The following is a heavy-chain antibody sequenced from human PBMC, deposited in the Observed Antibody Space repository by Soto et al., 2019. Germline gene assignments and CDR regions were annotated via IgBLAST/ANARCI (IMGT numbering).Heavy chain of an antibody. J-gene: IGHJ3*02. Sequence: GGSLRLSCAASGFTFSSYSMNWVRQAPGKGLEWVSSISSSSSYIYYADSVKGRFTISRDNAKNSLYLQMNSLRAEDTAVYYCARGNVVATDAFDIWGKGAMVTVSS. CDR1: GFTFSSYS. CDR3: ARGNVVATDAFDI. D-gene: IGHD5-12*01. CDR2: ISSSSSYI. V-gene: IGHV3-21*01.